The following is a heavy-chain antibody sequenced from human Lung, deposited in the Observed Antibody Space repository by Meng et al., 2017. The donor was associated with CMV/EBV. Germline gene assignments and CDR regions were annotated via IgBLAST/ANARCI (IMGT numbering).Heavy chain of an antibody. J-gene: IGHJ4*02. CDR2: FVNYVNT. D-gene: IGHD2-15*01. V-gene: IGHV1-18*01. CDR1: GNTFGSYG. Sequence: QVQHMQSDTGVKTHWASVGGSCQASGNTFGSYGIGWVRQAPGQGLEWMGWFVNYVNTYPAPKFQGRVTMTTDTHTNTAFMELRSLTSDDTAVYYCASGTPGRSYCDYWGQGTLVTVSS. CDR3: ASGTPGRSYCDY.